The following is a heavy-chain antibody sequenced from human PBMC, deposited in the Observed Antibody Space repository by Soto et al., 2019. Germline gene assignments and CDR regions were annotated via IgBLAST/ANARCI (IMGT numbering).Heavy chain of an antibody. V-gene: IGHV4-59*11. CDR3: ARDLKEYCSDGKCNWFDP. D-gene: IGHD2-15*01. Sequence: ASETLSLTCTVSSVSINSFTNHYCSWIRQPPGKGLEWIGYISYSGSTDYNPSLKSRVTISFDASKNQISLQVRSATAADAAVYYCARDLKEYCSDGKCNWFDPWGQGTLVTVSS. J-gene: IGHJ5*02. CDR1: SVSINSFTNHY. CDR2: ISYSGST.